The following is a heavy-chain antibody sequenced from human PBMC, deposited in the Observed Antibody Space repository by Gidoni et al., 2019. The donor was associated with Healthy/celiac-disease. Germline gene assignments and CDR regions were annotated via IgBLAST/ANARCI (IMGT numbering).Heavy chain of an antibody. Sequence: QVQLVESGGGVVQPGRSLRLSCAASGFTFSSYAMHWVRQAPGKGLEWVAVISYDGSNKYYADSVKGRFTISRDNSKNTLYLQMNSLRAEDTAVYYCARGYCSGGSCYHRMDVWGQGTTVTVSS. CDR3: ARGYCSGGSCYHRMDV. D-gene: IGHD2-15*01. V-gene: IGHV3-30*04. CDR1: GFTFSSYA. CDR2: ISYDGSNK. J-gene: IGHJ6*02.